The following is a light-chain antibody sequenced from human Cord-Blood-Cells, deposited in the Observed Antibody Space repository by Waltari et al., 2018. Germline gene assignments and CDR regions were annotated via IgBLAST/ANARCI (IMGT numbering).Light chain of an antibody. Sequence: QSALTQPASVSGSPGQSNTMTCTGTSSDVGGSNYVSWYQQHPGKAPKLMIYDVSNPPAGVSNRFSGSKSGNTAALTISGLQAEDESDYYCSSYTSSSSQVFGGGTKLTVL. CDR1: SSDVGGSNY. V-gene: IGLV2-14*01. CDR3: SSYTSSSSQV. J-gene: IGLJ3*02. CDR2: DVS.